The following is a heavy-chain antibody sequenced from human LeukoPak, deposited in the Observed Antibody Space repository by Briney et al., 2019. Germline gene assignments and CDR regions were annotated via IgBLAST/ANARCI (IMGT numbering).Heavy chain of an antibody. D-gene: IGHD4-17*01. CDR3: ARQSTVTSGY. J-gene: IGHJ4*02. CDR1: GFTFRNYG. V-gene: IGHV3-48*04. Sequence: PGGSLRLSCAASGFTFRNYGMTWVRQAPGKGLEWVSYISHSSSTIYYADSVKGRFTISRDNAKDSLYLQMNSLRAEDTAVYYCARQSTVTSGYWGQGTLVTVSS. CDR2: ISHSSSTI.